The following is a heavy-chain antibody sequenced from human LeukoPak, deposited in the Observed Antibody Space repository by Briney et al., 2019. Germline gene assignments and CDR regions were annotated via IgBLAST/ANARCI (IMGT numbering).Heavy chain of an antibody. D-gene: IGHD3-22*01. CDR1: GFTFDDYG. Sequence: AGGSLRLSCAASGFTFDDYGMSWVRQAPGKGLEWVSGINWNGGTTGYADSMKGRFTISRDNAKNSLYLQMNSLRAEDTALYHCARVARDSSGYYYFDYWGQGTLVTVSS. J-gene: IGHJ4*02. CDR2: INWNGGTT. CDR3: ARVARDSSGYYYFDY. V-gene: IGHV3-20*01.